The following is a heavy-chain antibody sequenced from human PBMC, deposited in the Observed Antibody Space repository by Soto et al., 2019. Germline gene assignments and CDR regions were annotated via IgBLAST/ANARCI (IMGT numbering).Heavy chain of an antibody. Sequence: SETLSLTCTVSGGSISSSSYYWGWIRQPPGKGLEWIGSIYSSGSTYYTPSLKSRVTISVDTSKNQFSLKLSSVTAADTAVYYCASRCWDLLDYWGQGTLVTVS. CDR1: GGSISSSSYY. CDR3: ASRCWDLLDY. D-gene: IGHD1-26*01. V-gene: IGHV4-39*01. CDR2: IYSSGST. J-gene: IGHJ4*02.